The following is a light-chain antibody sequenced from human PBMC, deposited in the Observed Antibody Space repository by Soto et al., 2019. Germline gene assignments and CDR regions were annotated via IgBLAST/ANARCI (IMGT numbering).Light chain of an antibody. V-gene: IGKV3-15*01. J-gene: IGKJ4*01. Sequence: DIVMTQSPATLSVSPGERATLSCRASQSVASNLAWYQQRPGQAPRLLIYGASTRATGVPVRFSGSGSGTEFTLTISSLRSEDFAVYYCHHYNNWPHTFGGGTKVEIK. CDR1: QSVASN. CDR3: HHYNNWPHT. CDR2: GAS.